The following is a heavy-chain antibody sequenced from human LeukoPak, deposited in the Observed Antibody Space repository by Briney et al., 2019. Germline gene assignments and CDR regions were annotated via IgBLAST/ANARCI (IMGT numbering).Heavy chain of an antibody. D-gene: IGHD3-10*01. CDR1: GFTFNTYS. Sequence: GGSLRLSCAASGFTFNTYSMNWVRQAPGKGLEWVSSISSSSIYRYYADSVKGRFTISRDNAKNSVYLQMNSLRAEDTAVYYCARGSYYGSVLIPPAGPWGQGTLVTVSS. CDR3: ARGSYYGSVLIPPAGP. V-gene: IGHV3-21*01. J-gene: IGHJ5*02. CDR2: ISSSSIYR.